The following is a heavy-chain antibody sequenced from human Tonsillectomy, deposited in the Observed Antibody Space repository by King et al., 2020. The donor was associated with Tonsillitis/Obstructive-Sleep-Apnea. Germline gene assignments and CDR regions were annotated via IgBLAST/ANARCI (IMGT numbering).Heavy chain of an antibody. CDR2: IYYSGTT. J-gene: IGHJ4*02. CDR3: ARGDDYDNYLDY. V-gene: IGHV4-31*03. D-gene: IGHD4-17*01. Sequence: VQLQESGPGLVKPSHTLSLTCTVSGGSISSGGYYWSWIRQHPGQGLEWIGYIYYSGTTYYNPSLKSRVTISVETSHSQFSLKLSSVTAADTAVYYCARGDDYDNYLDYWGQGTLVTVSS. CDR1: GGSISSGGYY.